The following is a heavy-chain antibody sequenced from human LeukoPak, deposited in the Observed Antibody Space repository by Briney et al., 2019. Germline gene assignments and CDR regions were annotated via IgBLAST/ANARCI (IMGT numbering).Heavy chain of an antibody. CDR3: TRRAAAGALDY. D-gene: IGHD6-13*01. Sequence: GGSLRLSCAASGFTFSDYYMDWVRQAPGKGLEWIGRIRNKANSYTSEYAASVKGKFTISRDDSKNSLYLQVNSLKTEDTAVYYCTRRAAAGALDYWGQGTLVTVSS. CDR2: IRNKANSYTS. V-gene: IGHV3-72*01. J-gene: IGHJ4*02. CDR1: GFTFSDYY.